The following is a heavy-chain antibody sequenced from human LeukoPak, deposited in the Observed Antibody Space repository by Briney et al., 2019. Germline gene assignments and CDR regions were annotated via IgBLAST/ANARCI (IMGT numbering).Heavy chain of an antibody. Sequence: SCKASGYTFTSYAMHWVRQAPAKGLEWVAVISYDGSNQYYADSVKGRFTISRDNSKNTLYLQLNSLRAEDTAVYYCARGELWFGELFSPGYWGQGTLVTVSS. V-gene: IGHV3-30*04. CDR3: ARGELWFGELFSPGY. D-gene: IGHD3-10*01. CDR2: ISYDGSNQ. J-gene: IGHJ4*02. CDR1: GYTFTSYA.